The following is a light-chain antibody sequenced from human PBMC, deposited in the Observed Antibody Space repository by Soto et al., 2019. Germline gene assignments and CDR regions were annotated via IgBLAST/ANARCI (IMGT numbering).Light chain of an antibody. CDR2: SVS. Sequence: VLTQSPDTLSLSPGDRATLSCRANQRASRQYLSWYQQRPGQPPRLLIYSVSMRADGIPDRFSGSGSGSEFTLTSNRLEPEDFAVYYCQDFDSPQWTFGQGTKIEN. V-gene: IGKV3-20*01. CDR3: QDFDSPQWT. CDR1: QRASRQY. J-gene: IGKJ1*01.